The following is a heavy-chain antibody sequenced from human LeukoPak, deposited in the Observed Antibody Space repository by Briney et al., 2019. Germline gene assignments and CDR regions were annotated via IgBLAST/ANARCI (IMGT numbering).Heavy chain of an antibody. CDR1: GGSISNFH. D-gene: IGHD6-19*01. CDR3: ASLAMYSRGWSTLDY. V-gene: IGHV4-4*09. CDR2: IHSSGST. J-gene: IGHJ4*02. Sequence: SETLSLTCTVSGGSISNFHWTWIWQPPGKGLEWIGWIHSSGSTSYNPSLKSRVTISVDTSKNQFSLQMNSVTAADTAVFYCASLAMYSRGWSTLDYWGQGALVTVSS.